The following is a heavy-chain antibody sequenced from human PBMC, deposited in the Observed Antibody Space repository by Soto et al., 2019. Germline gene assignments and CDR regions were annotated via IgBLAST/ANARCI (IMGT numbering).Heavy chain of an antibody. CDR3: ARVSIAAAGRVYYYGMDV. D-gene: IGHD6-13*01. Sequence: ASVKVSCKASGYTFTGYYMHWVRQAPGQGLEWVGWINPNSGGTNYAQKFQGRVTMTRDTSISTAYMELSRLRSDDTAVYYCARVSIAAAGRVYYYGMDVWGQGTTVTVSS. CDR2: INPNSGGT. CDR1: GYTFTGYY. J-gene: IGHJ6*02. V-gene: IGHV1-2*02.